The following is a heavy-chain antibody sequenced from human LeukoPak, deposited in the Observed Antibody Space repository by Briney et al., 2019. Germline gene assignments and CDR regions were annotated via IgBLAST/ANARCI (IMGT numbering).Heavy chain of an antibody. CDR3: AKGLERESRLDS. CDR1: GFTFNDYG. Sequence: PGTSLRLSCAASGFTFNDYGMQWVRQAPGKGLEWVALISHDGSNKYYADSVKGRFTISRDNSKNTLYLQMNSLRAEDTALYYCAKGLERESRLDSWGQGTLVTVSS. V-gene: IGHV3-30*18. D-gene: IGHD1-1*01. CDR2: ISHDGSNK. J-gene: IGHJ4*02.